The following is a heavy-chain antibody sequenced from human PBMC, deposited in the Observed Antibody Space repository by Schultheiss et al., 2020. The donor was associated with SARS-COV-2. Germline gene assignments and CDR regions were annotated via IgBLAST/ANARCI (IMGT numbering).Heavy chain of an antibody. CDR3: ARDLGVTGTTAYY. D-gene: IGHD1-7*01. V-gene: IGHV3-7*01. CDR1: GFSFQLYI. J-gene: IGHJ4*02. CDR2: IKQDGSEK. Sequence: GGSLRLSCVASGFSFQLYIMHWVRQAPGKGLEWVANIKQDGSEKYYVDSVKGRFTISRDNAKNSLYLQMNSLRAEDTAVYYCARDLGVTGTTAYYWGQGTLVTVSS.